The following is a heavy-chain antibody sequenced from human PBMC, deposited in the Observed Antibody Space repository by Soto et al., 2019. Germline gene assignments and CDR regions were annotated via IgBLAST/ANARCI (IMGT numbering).Heavy chain of an antibody. J-gene: IGHJ5*02. CDR3: ARDQLEGNWFDP. Sequence: SETLSLTCAVSGGSISSGDYYWSWIRQPPGKGLEWIGYIYYSGSTYYNPSLKSRVTISVDTSKNQLSLKLSSVTAADTAVYYCARDQLEGNWFDPWGQGTLVTVSS. D-gene: IGHD1-1*01. CDR1: GGSISSGDYY. V-gene: IGHV4-30-4*01. CDR2: IYYSGST.